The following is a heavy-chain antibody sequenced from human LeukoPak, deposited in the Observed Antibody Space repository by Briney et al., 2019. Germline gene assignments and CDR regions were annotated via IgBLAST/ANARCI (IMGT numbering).Heavy chain of an antibody. Sequence: SETLSLTCTVSGGSISSSSYYWGWVRQPPGKGLEWIGSIYYSGSTYYNPSLKSRVTISVDTSKNQFSLKLSSVTAADTAVYYCARGPRRGSSWTEIDYWGQGTLVTVSS. J-gene: IGHJ4*02. CDR1: GGSISSSSYY. D-gene: IGHD6-13*01. V-gene: IGHV4-39*01. CDR3: ARGPRRGSSWTEIDY. CDR2: IYYSGST.